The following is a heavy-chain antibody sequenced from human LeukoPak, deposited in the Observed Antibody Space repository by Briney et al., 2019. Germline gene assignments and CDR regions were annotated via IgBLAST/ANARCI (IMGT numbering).Heavy chain of an antibody. D-gene: IGHD2-15*01. CDR3: ARYGCNSLACYEDY. J-gene: IGHJ4*02. Sequence: ASVKVSCKASGYTFTSNYIHWVRQAPGQGLEWMGMIYPRDGSTSYAQKFQGRVTMTTDTSTNTAYMELTSLRSDDTAVYYCARYGCNSLACYEDYWGQGTLVTVSS. V-gene: IGHV1-46*01. CDR1: GYTFTSNY. CDR2: IYPRDGST.